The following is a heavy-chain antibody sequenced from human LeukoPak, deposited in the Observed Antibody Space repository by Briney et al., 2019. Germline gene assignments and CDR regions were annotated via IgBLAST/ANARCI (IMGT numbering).Heavy chain of an antibody. D-gene: IGHD3-10*01. CDR2: ISGSAGRT. CDR1: GFTFSSYA. Sequence: PGGSLRLSCAASGFTFSSYAMSWVRQAPGKGLEWVSGISGSAGRTYYADSVKGRFTISRDNSKNTLFLQMNSLRAEDTAVYSCARASGPFDYWGQGTLVTVSS. CDR3: ARASGPFDY. V-gene: IGHV3-23*01. J-gene: IGHJ4*02.